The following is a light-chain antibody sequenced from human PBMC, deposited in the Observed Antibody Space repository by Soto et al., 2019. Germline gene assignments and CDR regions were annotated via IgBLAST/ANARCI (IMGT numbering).Light chain of an antibody. CDR1: SSDIGGYNF. Sequence: QSALTQPASVSGSPGQSIAISCTGTSSDIGGYNFVSWYQQHPGKAPKTMIYAVSNRPSGVSDRFSGSKSGNTASLTISGLQADDEADYFCASYTSSTTLIFGTGTKLTVL. CDR3: ASYTSSTTLI. V-gene: IGLV2-14*01. J-gene: IGLJ1*01. CDR2: AVS.